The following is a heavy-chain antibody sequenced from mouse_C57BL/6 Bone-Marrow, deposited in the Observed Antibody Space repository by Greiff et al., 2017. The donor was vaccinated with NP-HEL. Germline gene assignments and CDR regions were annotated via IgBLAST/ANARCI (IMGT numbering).Heavy chain of an antibody. CDR1: GFNIKDDY. J-gene: IGHJ1*03. V-gene: IGHV14-4*01. CDR2: IDPENGGT. D-gene: IGHD1-1*01. Sequence: EVQGVESGAELVRPGASVKLSCTASGFNIKDDYMHWVKQRPEQGLEWIGWIDPENGGTEYASKFQGKATITADTSSNTAYLQLSSLTAEDTAVYYCTTGLRYPRYFDVWGTGTTVTVSS. CDR3: TTGLRYPRYFDV.